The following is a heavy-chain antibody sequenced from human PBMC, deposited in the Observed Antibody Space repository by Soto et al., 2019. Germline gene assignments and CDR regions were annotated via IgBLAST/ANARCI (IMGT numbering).Heavy chain of an antibody. D-gene: IGHD3-16*01. CDR1: GFSLSTSGVG. J-gene: IGHJ2*01. CDR2: IYWDDDK. V-gene: IGHV2-5*02. Sequence: QITLKESGPTLVKPTQTLTLTCTFSGFSLSTSGVGVGWIRQPPGKALEWLALIYWDDDKRYSPSLKSRLTITMDTSKNQVVLTMTNMDPVDTATYYCAHFRTSGRRGNWYFDLWGRGTLVTVSS. CDR3: AHFRTSGRRGNWYFDL.